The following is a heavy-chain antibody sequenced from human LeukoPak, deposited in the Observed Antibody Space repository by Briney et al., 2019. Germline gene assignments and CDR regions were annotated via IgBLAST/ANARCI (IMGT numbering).Heavy chain of an antibody. CDR2: IIPIFGTA. V-gene: IGHV1-69*05. CDR3: ARHNRDGYNYATHYYYYYYMDV. D-gene: IGHD5-24*01. CDR1: GGTFSSYA. Sequence: SVKVSCKASGGTFSSYAISWVRQAPGQGLEWMGGIIPIFGTANYAQKFQGRVTITTDESTSTAYMELSSLRSEDTAVYYCARHNRDGYNYATHYYYYYYMDVWGKGTTVTVSS. J-gene: IGHJ6*03.